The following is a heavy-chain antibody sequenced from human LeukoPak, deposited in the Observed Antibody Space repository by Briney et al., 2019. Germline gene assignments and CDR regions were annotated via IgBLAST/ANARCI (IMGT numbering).Heavy chain of an antibody. J-gene: IGHJ4*02. CDR3: AREAWRIAGNFDY. Sequence: KPSETLSLTCTVSGGSISSYYWSWIRQPPGKGLEWIGYIYYSGSTNYNPSLKSRVTMSVDTSKNQFSLKLSSVTAADTAVYYCAREAWRIAGNFDYWGQGTLVTVSS. V-gene: IGHV4-59*12. D-gene: IGHD1-26*01. CDR1: GGSISSYY. CDR2: IYYSGST.